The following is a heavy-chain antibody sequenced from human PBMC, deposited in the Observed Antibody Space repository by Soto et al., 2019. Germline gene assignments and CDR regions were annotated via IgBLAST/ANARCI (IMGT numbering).Heavy chain of an antibody. V-gene: IGHV3-21*01. J-gene: IGHJ3*02. D-gene: IGHD6-13*01. CDR3: ARDATTHLIIAAAGTDAFDI. CDR2: ISSSSSYI. CDR1: GFTFSSYS. Sequence: GGSLRLSCAASGFTFSSYSMNWVRQAPGKGLEWVSSISSSSSYIYYADSVKGRFTISRDNAKNSLYLQMNSLRAEDTAVYYCARDATTHLIIAAAGTDAFDIWGQGTMVTVSS.